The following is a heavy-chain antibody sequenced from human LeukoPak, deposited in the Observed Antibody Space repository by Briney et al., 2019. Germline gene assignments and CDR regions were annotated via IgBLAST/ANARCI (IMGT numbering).Heavy chain of an antibody. Sequence: ASVTVSCKASGYTFTSYYMHWVRQAPGQGLEWMGLINPSGGSTSYAQKFQGRVTMTRDTSTSTVYMELSSLRSEDTAVYYCARERTGYSSGSGDFGYWGQGTLVTVSS. CDR2: INPSGGST. J-gene: IGHJ4*02. V-gene: IGHV1-46*01. CDR3: ARERTGYSSGSGDFGY. CDR1: GYTFTSYY. D-gene: IGHD6-19*01.